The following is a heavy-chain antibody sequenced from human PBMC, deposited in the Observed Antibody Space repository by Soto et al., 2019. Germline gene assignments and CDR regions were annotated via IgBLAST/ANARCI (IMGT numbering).Heavy chain of an antibody. V-gene: IGHV1-3*01. J-gene: IGHJ4*02. Sequence: ASVKVSCKASGYTFTSYAMHWVRQAPGQRLEWMGWINAGNGNTKYSQKFQGRVTITRDTSASTAYMELSSLRSEDTAVYYCASGYYDILTGYSGYFDYWGQGTLVTSPQ. CDR1: GYTFTSYA. CDR2: INAGNGNT. D-gene: IGHD3-9*01. CDR3: ASGYYDILTGYSGYFDY.